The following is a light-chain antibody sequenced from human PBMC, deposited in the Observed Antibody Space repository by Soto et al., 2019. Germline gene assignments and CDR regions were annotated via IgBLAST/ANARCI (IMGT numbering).Light chain of an antibody. CDR2: SAS. CDR1: QGSSSD. Sequence: SPLTQSPSSLSASVGDRATVTFRASQGSSSDLAWYQQKPGKAPKLLIYSASTLQDGVPARFSGSGSGTDFTLPISGLQPEDFATYYCQLLNSYPVTFGQVTRLQLK. J-gene: IGKJ5*01. V-gene: IGKV1-9*01. CDR3: QLLNSYPVT.